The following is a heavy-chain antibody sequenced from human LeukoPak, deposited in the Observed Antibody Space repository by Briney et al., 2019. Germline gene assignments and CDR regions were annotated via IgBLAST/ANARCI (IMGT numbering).Heavy chain of an antibody. CDR2: IWYDGSNK. CDR1: GFTFSSYG. J-gene: IGHJ4*02. D-gene: IGHD4-23*01. CDR3: ARDGDYGGTFLFDY. V-gene: IGHV3-33*01. Sequence: GGSLRLSCAASGFTFSSYGMHWVCQAPGKGLEWVAVIWYDGSNKYYADSVKGRFTISRDNSKNTLYLQMNSLRAEDTAVYYCARDGDYGGTFLFDYWGQGTLVTVSS.